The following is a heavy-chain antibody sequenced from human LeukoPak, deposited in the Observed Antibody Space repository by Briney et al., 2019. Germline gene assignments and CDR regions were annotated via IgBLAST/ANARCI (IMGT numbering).Heavy chain of an antibody. CDR2: LDPNNGDT. CDR3: ARRSRNGLYAFDI. J-gene: IGHJ3*02. CDR1: AYTFTGYY. Sequence: ASVKVSCKASAYTFTGYYLHWVRQAPGQGFQWVGWLDPNNGDTDYAQKFQGRVTMTRDMSISTAYMDLGRLTSDDTAVYYCARRSRNGLYAFDIWGQGTMVTVSS. D-gene: IGHD1-14*01. V-gene: IGHV1-2*02.